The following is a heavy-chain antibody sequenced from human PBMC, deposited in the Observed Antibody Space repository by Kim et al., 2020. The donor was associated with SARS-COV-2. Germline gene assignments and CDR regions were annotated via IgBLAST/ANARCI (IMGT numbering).Heavy chain of an antibody. CDR2: IYYSGST. Sequence: SETLSLTCTVSGGSISSGGYYWSWIRQHPGKGLEWIGYIYYSGSTYYNPSLKSRVTISVDTSKNQFSLKLSSVTAADTAVYYCARYGYSSSCLDYWGQGTLVTVSS. CDR3: ARYGYSSSCLDY. V-gene: IGHV4-31*03. D-gene: IGHD6-13*01. CDR1: GGSISSGGYY. J-gene: IGHJ4*02.